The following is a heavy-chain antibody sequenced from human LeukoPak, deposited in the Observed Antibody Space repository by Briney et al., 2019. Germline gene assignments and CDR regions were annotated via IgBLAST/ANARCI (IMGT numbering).Heavy chain of an antibody. D-gene: IGHD6-19*01. CDR2: FDPEDGET. V-gene: IGHV1-24*01. CDR3: ATAAGSGWYPYFDY. CDR1: GYTLSELS. Sequence: ASVKVSCKVSGYTLSELSMHWVRQAPGKGHEWMGGFDPEDGETIYAQKFQGRVTMTEDTSTDTAYMELSSLRSEDTAVYYCATAAGSGWYPYFDYWGQGTLVTVSS. J-gene: IGHJ4*02.